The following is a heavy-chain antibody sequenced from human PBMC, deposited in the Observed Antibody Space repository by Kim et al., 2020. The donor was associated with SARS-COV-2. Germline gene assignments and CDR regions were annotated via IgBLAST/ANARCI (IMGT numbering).Heavy chain of an antibody. CDR2: IIPIFGTA. V-gene: IGHV1-69*13. D-gene: IGHD1-1*01. Sequence: SVKVSCKASGGTFSSYAISWVRQAPGQGLEWMGGIIPIFGTANSAQKFQGRVTITADESTSTAYMELSSLRSEDTAVYYCCNWNPPAFDYWGQGTLVTVSS. CDR1: GGTFSSYA. CDR3: CNWNPPAFDY. J-gene: IGHJ4*02.